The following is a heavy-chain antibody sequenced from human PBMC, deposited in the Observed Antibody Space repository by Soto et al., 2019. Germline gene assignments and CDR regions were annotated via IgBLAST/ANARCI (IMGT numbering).Heavy chain of an antibody. V-gene: IGHV4-30-4*01. CDR1: GGSISSGDYY. CDR3: ARVNSEWLRSSFDY. CDR2: IYYSGST. D-gene: IGHD5-12*01. J-gene: IGHJ4*02. Sequence: KPSETLSLTCTVSGGSISSGDYYWSWIRQPPGKGLEWIGYIYYSGSTYYNPSLKSRVTISVDTSKNQFSLKLSSVTAADTAVYYCARVNSEWLRSSFDYWGQGTLVTVSS.